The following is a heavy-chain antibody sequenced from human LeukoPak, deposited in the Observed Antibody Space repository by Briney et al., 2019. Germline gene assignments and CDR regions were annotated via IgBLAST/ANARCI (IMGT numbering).Heavy chain of an antibody. Sequence: GESLKIFCKGSGYSFTNSWIGWVRQMPGKGLEWMGIIYPGDSDTRYSPSFQGQVTISADKSISTAYLQWSSLKASDTAMYYCARLSAARSFDYWGQGTLVTVSS. J-gene: IGHJ4*02. CDR1: GYSFTNSW. V-gene: IGHV5-51*01. CDR3: ARLSAARSFDY. D-gene: IGHD6-6*01. CDR2: IYPGDSDT.